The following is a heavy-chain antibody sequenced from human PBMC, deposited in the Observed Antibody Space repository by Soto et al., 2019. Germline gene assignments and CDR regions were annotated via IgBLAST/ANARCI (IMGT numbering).Heavy chain of an antibody. V-gene: IGHV1-69*13. D-gene: IGHD2-2*02. Sequence: SVKVSCKASGGTFSSYAISWLRQAPGQGLEWMGGIIPIFGTADYAQKFQGRVTITADESTSTAYMELSSLRSEDTAVYYCARDHLSEDIVVVPAAIRGGYYYGMDVWGQGTTVTVSS. CDR3: ARDHLSEDIVVVPAAIRGGYYYGMDV. CDR2: IIPIFGTA. J-gene: IGHJ6*02. CDR1: GGTFSSYA.